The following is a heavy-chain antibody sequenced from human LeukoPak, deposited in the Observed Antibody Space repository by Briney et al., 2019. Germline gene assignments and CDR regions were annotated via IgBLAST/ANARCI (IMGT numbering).Heavy chain of an antibody. CDR1: GGSISSYY. Sequence: SETLSLTCTVSGGSISSYYWSWIRQPPGKGLEWIGYIYYSGSTNYNPSLKSRVAISVDTSKNQFSLKLSSVTAADTAVYYCARLGLGEPYYMDVWGKGTTVTVSS. V-gene: IGHV4-59*01. CDR2: IYYSGST. CDR3: ARLGLGEPYYMDV. D-gene: IGHD3-3*01. J-gene: IGHJ6*03.